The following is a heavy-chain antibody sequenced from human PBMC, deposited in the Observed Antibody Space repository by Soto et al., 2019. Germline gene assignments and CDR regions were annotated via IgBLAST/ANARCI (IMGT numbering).Heavy chain of an antibody. V-gene: IGHV3-23*01. J-gene: IGHJ4*02. Sequence: EVQLLESGGALVQPGGSLRLSCAASGFTFSSYAMSWVRQAPGKGLEWVSGIGDSGGSTYYTNSVEGRFTISRDNSKNTLYLQMNSLRAEDTAVYYCARLESSSNTDHWGQGTPVTVSS. CDR1: GFTFSSYA. CDR3: ARLESSSNTDH. CDR2: IGDSGGST. D-gene: IGHD1-1*01.